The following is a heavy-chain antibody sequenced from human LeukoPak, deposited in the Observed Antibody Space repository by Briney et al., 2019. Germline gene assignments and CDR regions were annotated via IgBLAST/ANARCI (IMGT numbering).Heavy chain of an antibody. CDR1: GFTFNSHT. CDR2: ISYDGNDK. J-gene: IGHJ4*02. CDR3: AKFRSSSSPQEDWFDY. Sequence: PGRSLRLSCAASGFTFNSHTIHWVRQAPGKGLEGVAAISYDGNDKYYADSVKGRFTISRDNSKNTLYLQMNSLRAEDTAVYYCAKFRSSSSPQEDWFDYWGQGTLVTVSS. D-gene: IGHD6-13*01. V-gene: IGHV3-30-3*02.